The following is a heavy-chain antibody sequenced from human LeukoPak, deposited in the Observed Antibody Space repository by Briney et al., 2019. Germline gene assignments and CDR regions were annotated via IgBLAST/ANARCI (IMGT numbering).Heavy chain of an antibody. D-gene: IGHD3-3*01. V-gene: IGHV3-30*02. CDR2: IRPDGSNE. Sequence: GGSLRHSCAASRFIFSTYGMHWVRQAPGKGLEWVAFIRPDGSNEYYADSVRGRFTISRDNSKNTLYLQMDDLRAEDSAVYYCATHILFWSGLFDSWGQGALVSVSS. J-gene: IGHJ4*02. CDR1: RFIFSTYG. CDR3: ATHILFWSGLFDS.